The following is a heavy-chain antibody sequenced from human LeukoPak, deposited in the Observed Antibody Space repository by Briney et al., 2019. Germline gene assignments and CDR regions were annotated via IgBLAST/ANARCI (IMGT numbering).Heavy chain of an antibody. J-gene: IGHJ5*02. V-gene: IGHV3-7*01. D-gene: IGHD2-15*01. Sequence: GGSLRLSCAASGFSFSSYWMSWVRQAPGKGLEWVANIRPDGSEQYYMDSVKGRFTISRDNVRNSLYLQMNSLGAQDTAVYYCASPDHYCSSGTCPWGQGTRVTVSS. CDR3: ASPDHYCSSGTCP. CDR2: IRPDGSEQ. CDR1: GFSFSSYW.